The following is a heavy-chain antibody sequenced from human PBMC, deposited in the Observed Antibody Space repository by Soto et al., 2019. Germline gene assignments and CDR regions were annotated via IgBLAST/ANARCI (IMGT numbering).Heavy chain of an antibody. V-gene: IGHV4-31*03. J-gene: IGHJ6*02. CDR1: GGSISSGGYY. D-gene: IGHD2-15*01. CDR2: IYYSGST. CDR3: ARGILGYCSGGSCNVYYYYGMDV. Sequence: PSETLSLTCTVSGGSISSGGYYWSWIRQHPGKGLEWIGYIYYSGSTYYNPSLKSRVTISVDTSKNQFSLKLSSVTAADTAVYYCARGILGYCSGGSCNVYYYYGMDVWGQGTTVTVSS.